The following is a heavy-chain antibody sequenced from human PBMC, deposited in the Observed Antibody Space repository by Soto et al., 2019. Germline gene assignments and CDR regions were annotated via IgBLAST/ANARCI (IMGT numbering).Heavy chain of an antibody. J-gene: IGHJ4*02. D-gene: IGHD4-17*01. CDR1: GDTFSSYT. V-gene: IGHV1-69*08. CDR3: AREGADGDYLSDDY. CDR2: IIPILGIA. Sequence: QVQLVQCGAEVKKPGSSVKVSCKASGDTFSSYTISWVRQAPGQGLEWMGRIIPILGIANYAQKFQGRVTITADKSTSTAYMELSSLRSEDTAVYYCAREGADGDYLSDDYWGQGTLVTVSS.